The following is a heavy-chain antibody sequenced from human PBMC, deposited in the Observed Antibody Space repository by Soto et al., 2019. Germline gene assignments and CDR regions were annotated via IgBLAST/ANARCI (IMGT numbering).Heavy chain of an antibody. CDR3: AKARYYDSTGYLYYFDY. CDR2: ITGSGDYT. Sequence: EVQLLESGGGLVQPGGSLRLSCAASGFTFSNYAMSWVRQAPGQGLEWVSSITGSGDYTYYADSVKGRFTISRDNSKKTLYLQMNSLRAEDTTVYYCAKARYYDSTGYLYYFDYWGQGTLVTVSS. J-gene: IGHJ4*02. V-gene: IGHV3-23*01. CDR1: GFTFSNYA. D-gene: IGHD3-22*01.